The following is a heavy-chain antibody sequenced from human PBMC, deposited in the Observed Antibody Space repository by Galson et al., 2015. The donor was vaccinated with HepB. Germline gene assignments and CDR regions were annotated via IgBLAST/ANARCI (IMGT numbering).Heavy chain of an antibody. Sequence: SLRLSCAASGFGFRYYGMNWVRQAPGKGLEWVALIWDDGSNKYYADSVEGRFTISRDNSKNTLFLHMHGLRAEDTAVYYCARVKSTESRPYYAMDVWGQGTTVTVSS. J-gene: IGHJ6*02. CDR3: ARVKSTESRPYYAMDV. CDR1: GFGFRYYG. CDR2: IWDDGSNK. D-gene: IGHD6-6*01. V-gene: IGHV3-33*01.